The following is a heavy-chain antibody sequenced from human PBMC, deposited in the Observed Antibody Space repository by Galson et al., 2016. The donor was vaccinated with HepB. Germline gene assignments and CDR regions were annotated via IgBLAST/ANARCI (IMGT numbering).Heavy chain of an antibody. CDR2: IGSSGSTI. Sequence: SLRLSCAASGFTFSSYEMHWVRQAPGKGLEWVSYIGSSGSTIYYADSVKGRFTISRDNAKNSLYLQMNSLRAEDTAVYYCAREYSYGYYYFYGVDVWGQGTTVTVSS. CDR3: AREYSYGYYYFYGVDV. D-gene: IGHD5-18*01. V-gene: IGHV3-48*03. CDR1: GFTFSSYE. J-gene: IGHJ6*02.